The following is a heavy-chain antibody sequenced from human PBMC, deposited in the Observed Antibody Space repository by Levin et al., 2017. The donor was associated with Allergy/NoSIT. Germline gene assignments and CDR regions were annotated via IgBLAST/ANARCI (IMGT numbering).Heavy chain of an antibody. Sequence: GESLRLSCAASGFTVSSNYMSWVRQPPGKGLEWVSVIYSGGTIYYADSVKGRFTISRDNSKNTLYLQMNSLRAEDTAVYYCARDKAGYCSGGNCHDYYYYYMDVWGKGTTVTVSS. V-gene: IGHV3-66*02. CDR2: IYSGGTI. CDR3: ARDKAGYCSGGNCHDYYYYYMDV. D-gene: IGHD2-15*01. CDR1: GFTVSSNY. J-gene: IGHJ6*03.